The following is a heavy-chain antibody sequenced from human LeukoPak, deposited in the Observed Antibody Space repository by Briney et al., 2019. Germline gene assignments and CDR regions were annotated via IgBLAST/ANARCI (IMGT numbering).Heavy chain of an antibody. J-gene: IGHJ5*02. D-gene: IGHD2-15*01. CDR1: GGTFSSYA. V-gene: IGHV1-3*01. Sequence: ASVKVSCKASGGTFSSYAISWVRQAPGQGLEWMGWINAGNGNTKYSQKFQGRVTITRDTSASTAYMELSSLRSEDTAVYYCAKQGGYCSGGSCYSNWFDPWGQGTLVTVSS. CDR3: AKQGGYCSGGSCYSNWFDP. CDR2: INAGNGNT.